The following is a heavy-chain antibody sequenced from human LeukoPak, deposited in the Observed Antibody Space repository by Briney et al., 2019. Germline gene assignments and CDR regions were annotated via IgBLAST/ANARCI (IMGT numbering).Heavy chain of an antibody. Sequence: GGSLRLSCAASGFTFSSYWMSWVRQAPGKGLEWVANIKQDGSEKYYVDSVKGRFTISRDNAKNSLYLQMNSLRAEDTAVYYCARDGGSGSGSYAFDIWGQGTMVTVSS. CDR1: GFTFSSYW. J-gene: IGHJ3*02. D-gene: IGHD3-10*01. CDR2: IKQDGSEK. CDR3: ARDGGSGSGSYAFDI. V-gene: IGHV3-7*01.